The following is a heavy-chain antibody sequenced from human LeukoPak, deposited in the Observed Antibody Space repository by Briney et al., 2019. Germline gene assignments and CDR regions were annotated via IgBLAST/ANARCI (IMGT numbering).Heavy chain of an antibody. D-gene: IGHD3-9*01. CDR1: GCSFTSYW. J-gene: IGHJ3*02. V-gene: IGHV5-51*01. CDR3: ARLTYDILTGHSDAFDI. CDR2: IYPGDSDT. Sequence: GESLKISCKGSGCSFTSYWIGWARQMPGKGLEWMGIIYPGDSDTRYSPSFQGQVTISADKSISTAYLQWSSLKASDTAMYYCARLTYDILTGHSDAFDIWGQGTMVTVSS.